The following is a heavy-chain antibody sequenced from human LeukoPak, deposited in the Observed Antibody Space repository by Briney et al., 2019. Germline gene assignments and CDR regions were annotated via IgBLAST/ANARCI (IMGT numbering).Heavy chain of an antibody. V-gene: IGHV3-30-3*01. D-gene: IGHD4-17*01. CDR2: ISCDGSNK. CDR3: ARDYGADASDI. CDR1: GFTFSSYV. J-gene: IGHJ3*02. Sequence: GRSLRLSCAASGFTFSSYVMHWVRQAPGKGLEWVAVISCDGSNKYYADSVKGRFTISRDNSKNTLYLQMNSLRAEDTAVYYCARDYGADASDIWGQGTMVTVSS.